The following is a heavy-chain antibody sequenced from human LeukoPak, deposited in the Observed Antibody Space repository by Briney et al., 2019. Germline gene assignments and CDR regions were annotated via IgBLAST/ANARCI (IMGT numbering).Heavy chain of an antibody. V-gene: IGHV3-30-3*01. CDR2: ISYDGSNK. J-gene: IGHJ4*02. CDR1: GFTFSSYA. D-gene: IGHD4-17*01. Sequence: GGSLRLSCAASGFTFSSYAMHWVRQAPGKGLEWVAVISYDGSNKYYADSVKGRFTISRDNSKNTLYLQMNSLRAEDTAVYYCARDYGDYGWLPMHFDYWGQGTLVTVSS. CDR3: ARDYGDYGWLPMHFDY.